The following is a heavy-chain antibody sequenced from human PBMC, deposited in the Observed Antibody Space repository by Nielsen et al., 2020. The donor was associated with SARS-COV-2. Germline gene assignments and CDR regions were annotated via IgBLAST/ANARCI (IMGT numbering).Heavy chain of an antibody. J-gene: IGHJ4*02. D-gene: IGHD3-10*01. Sequence: RQAPGKGLEWIGEINHSGSTNYNPSLKSRVTISVDTSKNQFSLKLSSVTAADTAVYYCARTLGRQALPLWFGEPHTDYWGQGTLVTVSS. CDR3: ARTLGRQALPLWFGEPHTDY. V-gene: IGHV4-34*01. CDR2: INHSGST.